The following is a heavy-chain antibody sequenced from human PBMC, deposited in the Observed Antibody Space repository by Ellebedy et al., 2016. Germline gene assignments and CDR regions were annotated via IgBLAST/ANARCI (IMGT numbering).Heavy chain of an antibody. CDR1: GYTFTGYY. J-gene: IGHJ4*02. Sequence: ASVKVSXXASGYTFTGYYMHWVRQAPGQGLEWMGWINPNSGGTNYAQKFQGRVTMTRDTSISTAYMELSRLRSDDTAVYYCARLEVRRGYYGSGSYYYFDYWGQGTLVTVSS. CDR2: INPNSGGT. D-gene: IGHD3-10*01. CDR3: ARLEVRRGYYGSGSYYYFDY. V-gene: IGHV1-2*02.